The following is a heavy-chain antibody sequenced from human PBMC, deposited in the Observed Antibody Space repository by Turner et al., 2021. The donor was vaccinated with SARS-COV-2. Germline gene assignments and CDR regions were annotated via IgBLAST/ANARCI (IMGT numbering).Heavy chain of an antibody. CDR1: GFTFRRYD. Sequence: VQLVESGGGLVQHGGSLRLSCEASGFTFRRYDMNWVRQAPGKGLEWVSYISGSGSTTYYADSVKGRFTISRDNAQNSLYLQMNSLRPEDTAIYYCARVVAVAGTPANTDSWGQGTLVTVYS. CDR2: ISGSGSTT. V-gene: IGHV3-48*03. CDR3: ARVVAVAGTPANTDS. J-gene: IGHJ5*01. D-gene: IGHD6-19*01.